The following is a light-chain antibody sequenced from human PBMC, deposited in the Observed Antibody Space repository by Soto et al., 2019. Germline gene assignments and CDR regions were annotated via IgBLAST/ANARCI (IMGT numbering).Light chain of an antibody. CDR1: ESIGNC. V-gene: IGKV3-11*01. CDR2: DAS. Sequence: EVVLTQTPATLSLSPGERATLSCRASESIGNCLAWYQQKLAQAPKLLIYDASNRAIGIPGRFSGDGSGTDFTLTISSLDPEDFAVYYCQWRSDWPPRLTFGGGTKVEIK. J-gene: IGKJ4*01. CDR3: QWRSDWPPRLT.